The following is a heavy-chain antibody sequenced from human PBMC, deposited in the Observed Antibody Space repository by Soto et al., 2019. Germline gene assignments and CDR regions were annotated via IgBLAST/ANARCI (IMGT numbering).Heavy chain of an antibody. CDR2: ISSSGNTI. CDR1: GFTLSDYY. CDR3: AILPAYVVVVPGNWFDP. J-gene: IGHJ5*02. D-gene: IGHD2-15*01. Sequence: PGGSLRLSCAASGFTLSDYYMTWIRQAPGKGLEWVSYISSSGNTIYYEDSVRGRFTISRDNAKNSLYLQMNSLRAEDTAVYYCAILPAYVVVVPGNWFDPWGQGTLVTVSS. V-gene: IGHV3-11*01.